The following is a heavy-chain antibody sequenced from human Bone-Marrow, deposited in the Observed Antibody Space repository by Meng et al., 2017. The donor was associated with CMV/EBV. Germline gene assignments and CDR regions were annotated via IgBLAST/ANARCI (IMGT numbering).Heavy chain of an antibody. CDR3: ASQLSGSHHWYFDL. CDR1: GYSCTGFY. CDR2: INPNSGGT. Sequence: QLVQSGAEGKNPGPAVKVACKASGYSCTGFYMHWVRQAPGQGLEWMGWINPNSGGTNYAQKFQGRVTMTGDTSISTAYMELSRLRSDDTAVYYCASQLSGSHHWYFDLWGRGTLVTVSS. J-gene: IGHJ2*01. V-gene: IGHV1-2*02. D-gene: IGHD1-26*01.